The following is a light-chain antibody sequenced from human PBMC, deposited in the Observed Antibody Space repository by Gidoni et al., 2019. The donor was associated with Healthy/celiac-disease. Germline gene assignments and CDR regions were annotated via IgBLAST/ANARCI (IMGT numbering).Light chain of an antibody. V-gene: IGKV3-15*01. CDR2: GAS. J-gene: IGKJ2*01. CDR1: QSVSRY. Sequence: EIVMTQSPATLSVSPGERATLSCRASQSVSRYLAWYQQKPGQAPRLLIYGASTRATGIPARFSGSGSGTEFTLTISSLQSEDFAVYYCQHQGTFGQGTKLEIK. CDR3: QHQGT.